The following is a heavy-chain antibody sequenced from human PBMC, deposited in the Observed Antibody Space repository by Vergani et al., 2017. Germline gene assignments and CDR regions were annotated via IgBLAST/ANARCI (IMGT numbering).Heavy chain of an antibody. D-gene: IGHD6-19*01. CDR3: ARDSGGWGEPLDY. CDR2: ISSSSSYI. J-gene: IGHJ4*02. V-gene: IGHV3-21*01. Sequence: EVPLVESGGGLVKPGGSLRLSCAASGFTFSRYSMNWVRQAPGKGLEWVASISSSSSYIFYADSVKGRFTLSRNNAKNSLYLQMNSLRAEDTAVYYCARDSGGWGEPLDYWGQGFLVTVSS. CDR1: GFTFSRYS.